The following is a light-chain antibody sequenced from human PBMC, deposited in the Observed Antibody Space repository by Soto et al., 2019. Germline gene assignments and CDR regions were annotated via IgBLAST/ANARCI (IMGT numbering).Light chain of an antibody. CDR2: DAS. CDR3: QHRSNWPPLT. CDR1: QSVSSY. V-gene: IGKV3-11*01. Sequence: EILLTQSPATLSLSPGERATLSCRASQSVSSYLAWYQQKPGQAPRLLIYDASNRATGIPARFSGSGSGTNFTLTISSLDPADFAVYYCQHRSNWPPLTFGGGTKVEIK. J-gene: IGKJ4*01.